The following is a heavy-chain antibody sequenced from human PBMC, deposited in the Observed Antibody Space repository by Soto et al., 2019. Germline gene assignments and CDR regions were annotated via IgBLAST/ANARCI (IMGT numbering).Heavy chain of an antibody. D-gene: IGHD1-1*01. J-gene: IGHJ4*02. V-gene: IGHV1-18*01. Sequence: QVHLVQSGAEVKKPGASVKVSCKGSGYAFTTYGLTWVRQAPGQGLEWMGWISAHNGNTNYAQKLQGRVTVTRDTSPSTAYMALSSLRSDATAVYYCARGRYGDYWGQGALVTVSS. CDR3: ARGRYGDY. CDR1: GYAFTTYG. CDR2: ISAHNGNT.